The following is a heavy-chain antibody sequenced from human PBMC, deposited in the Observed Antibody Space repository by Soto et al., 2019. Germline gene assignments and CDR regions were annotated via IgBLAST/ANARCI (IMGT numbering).Heavy chain of an antibody. J-gene: IGHJ4*02. Sequence: QVQLVESGGGVVQPGRSLRLSCAVSGSIFSSYGMHWVRQAPGKGLEWVAVTSYDGRNNNYADSVRGRFTISRDNSKSTLYLRMNSLRPEDTAVFYCAKDTYYQDSTGLYVFDYWGQGAPVTVSS. CDR2: TSYDGRNN. CDR3: AKDTYYQDSTGLYVFDY. D-gene: IGHD3-22*01. CDR1: GSIFSSYG. V-gene: IGHV3-30*18.